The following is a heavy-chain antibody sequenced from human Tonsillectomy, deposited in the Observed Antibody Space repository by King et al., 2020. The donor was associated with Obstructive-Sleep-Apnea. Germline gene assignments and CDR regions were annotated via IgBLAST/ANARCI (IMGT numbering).Heavy chain of an antibody. V-gene: IGHV3-48*04. J-gene: IGHJ4*02. Sequence: QLVQSGGGLVQPGGSLRLSCAASGFTFSSYSMNWVRQAPGKGLEWVSYISSGSSTTYYAESVKGRFTIARDNAKNSLYLQMNSLRAEDTAVYYCARVLGCDYWGQGTLVTVSS. CDR1: GFTFSSYS. CDR2: ISSGSSTT. D-gene: IGHD3-16*01. CDR3: ARVLGCDY.